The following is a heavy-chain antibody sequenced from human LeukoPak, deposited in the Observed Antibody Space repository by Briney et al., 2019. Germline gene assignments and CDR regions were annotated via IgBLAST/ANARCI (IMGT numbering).Heavy chain of an antibody. D-gene: IGHD2-15*01. V-gene: IGHV4-39*07. Sequence: PSETLSLTCTVSGGSISSSSYYWGWIRQPPGTGLEWIGSIYYSGSTYYNPSLKSRVTMSVDTSKNQFSLKLSSVTAADTAVYYCARFKSGRSTSSLYYYYYMDVWGKGTTVTVSS. CDR1: GGSISSSSYY. CDR2: IYYSGST. J-gene: IGHJ6*03. CDR3: ARFKSGRSTSSLYYYYYMDV.